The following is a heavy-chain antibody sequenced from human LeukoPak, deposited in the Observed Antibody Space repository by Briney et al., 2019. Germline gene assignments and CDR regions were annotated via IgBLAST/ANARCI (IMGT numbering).Heavy chain of an antibody. CDR3: ATGWYGGKSYPFDY. Sequence: ASVKVSCKVSGYTLTELSMHWVRQAPGKGLEWMGGLDPEDGETIYAHKVQGRHTITENTSTDTAYMELTSQRSEYSAGHYFATGWYGGKSYPFDYWGEGTLVTVSS. D-gene: IGHD4-23*01. V-gene: IGHV1-24*01. J-gene: IGHJ4*02. CDR1: GYTLTELS. CDR2: LDPEDGET.